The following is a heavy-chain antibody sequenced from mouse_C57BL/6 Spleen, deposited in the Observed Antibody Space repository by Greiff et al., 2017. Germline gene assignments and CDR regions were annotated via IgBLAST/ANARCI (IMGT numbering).Heavy chain of an antibody. V-gene: IGHV1-5*01. CDR3: TGDDGEGPYYFDG. CDR2: IYPGNSDT. J-gene: IGHJ2*01. CDR1: GYTFTSYW. Sequence: EVQLQQSGPVLARPGASVKMSCKASGYTFTSYWMHWVKQRPGQGLEWIGAIYPGNSDTSYNQKFKGKAKLTAVTSASTAYMELSSLTNEDSAVYYCTGDDGEGPYYFDGWGQGTTLTVSS.